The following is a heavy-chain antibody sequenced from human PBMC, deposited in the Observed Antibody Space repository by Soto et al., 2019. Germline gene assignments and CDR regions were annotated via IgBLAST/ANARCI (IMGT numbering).Heavy chain of an antibody. CDR1: GDSISSNNYY. CDR2: MYHSGNT. V-gene: IGHV4-39*01. D-gene: IGHD3-10*01. J-gene: IGHJ4*02. Sequence: QLQLQESGPGLVKPSETLSLTCTVSGDSISSNNYYWGWIRQPPGKGLEWIGSMYHSGNTYHNPSLKSRVTISVDTSKNQLSLNLRSVTAADTAVYYCARHRGPTGPNSWGQGTLVTVSS. CDR3: ARHRGPTGPNS.